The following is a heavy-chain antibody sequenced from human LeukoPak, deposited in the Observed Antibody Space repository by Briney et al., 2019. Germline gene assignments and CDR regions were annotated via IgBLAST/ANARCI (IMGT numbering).Heavy chain of an antibody. CDR3: ARHIDYYDSSGYYGGFDY. CDR2: IYYSGST. D-gene: IGHD3-22*01. Sequence: SETLSLTCTVSGGSISSYYWSWIRQPPGKGLEWIGYIYYSGSTNYNPSLKSRVTISVDTSKNQFSLKLSSVTAADTAVYYCARHIDYYDSSGYYGGFDYWGQGTLVTVSS. CDR1: GGSISSYY. J-gene: IGHJ4*02. V-gene: IGHV4-59*08.